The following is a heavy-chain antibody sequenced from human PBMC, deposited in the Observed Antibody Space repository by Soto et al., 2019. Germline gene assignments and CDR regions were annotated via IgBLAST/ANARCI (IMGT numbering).Heavy chain of an antibody. D-gene: IGHD3-22*01. V-gene: IGHV3-30-3*01. CDR2: ISYDGSNK. CDR3: ARDRRITMMGYFDY. J-gene: IGHJ4*02. Sequence: PGGSLRLSCAASGFTFSSYAMHWVRQAPGKGLEWVAVISYDGSNKYYADSVKGRFTISRDNSKNTLYLQMNSLRAEDTAVYYCARDRRITMMGYFDYWGQGTLVTVSS. CDR1: GFTFSSYA.